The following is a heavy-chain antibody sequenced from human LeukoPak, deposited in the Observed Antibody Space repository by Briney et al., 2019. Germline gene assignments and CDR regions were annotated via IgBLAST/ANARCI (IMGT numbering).Heavy chain of an antibody. Sequence: GGSLRLSCAASGFTFSSYWMSWVRQAPGKGLDWVANIKQDGSEKYYVDSVKGRFTISRDNAKNSLYLQMNSLRAEDTAVYYCARGLRGLGVKQWPGDYWGQGTLVTVSS. D-gene: IGHD6-19*01. CDR1: GFTFSSYW. CDR3: ARGLRGLGVKQWPGDY. V-gene: IGHV3-7*01. J-gene: IGHJ4*02. CDR2: IKQDGSEK.